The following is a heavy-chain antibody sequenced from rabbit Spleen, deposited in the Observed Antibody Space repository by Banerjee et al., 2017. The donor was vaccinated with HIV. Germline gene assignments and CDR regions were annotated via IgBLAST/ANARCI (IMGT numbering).Heavy chain of an antibody. CDR1: GVSFSSNHY. J-gene: IGHJ4*01. CDR2: IEGGSSAFS. Sequence: QSLEESGGDLVKPGASLTLTCTASGVSFSSNHYMCWVRQAPGKGLEWIACIEGGSSAFSYFASWAKGRFTISKTSSTTVTLQMTSLTAADTATYFCARGFYTYDDYADFYGYYFNLWGQGTLVTVS. D-gene: IGHD2-1*01. CDR3: ARGFYTYDDYADFYGYYFNL. V-gene: IGHV1S40*01.